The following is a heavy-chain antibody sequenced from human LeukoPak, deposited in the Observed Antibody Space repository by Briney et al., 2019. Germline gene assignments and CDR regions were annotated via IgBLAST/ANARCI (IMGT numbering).Heavy chain of an antibody. J-gene: IGHJ4*02. V-gene: IGHV3-66*02. Sequence: GGSLRLCCAASGFTVSSNYMSWVRQAPGKGLERVSVIYSGGSTYYADSVKGRFTISRDNSKNTLYLQMNSLRAEDTAVYYCAKPLDRDFDFDYWGQGTLVTVSS. D-gene: IGHD3-3*01. CDR1: GFTVSSNY. CDR2: IYSGGST. CDR3: AKPLDRDFDFDY.